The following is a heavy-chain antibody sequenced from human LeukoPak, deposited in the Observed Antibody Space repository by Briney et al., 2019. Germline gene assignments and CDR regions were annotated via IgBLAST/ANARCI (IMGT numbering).Heavy chain of an antibody. Sequence: SETLSLTCNVFGTSIKTYYWSWIRQPPGKGLEWIGYIFDRGTTNYNPSLESRVTISAETSKNQVSLKVKSVTAADTAVYYCARGGRSRGSMSFYYMDVWGKGATVTVSS. J-gene: IGHJ6*03. D-gene: IGHD3-10*01. CDR2: IFDRGTT. V-gene: IGHV4-59*01. CDR3: ARGGRSRGSMSFYYMDV. CDR1: GTSIKTYY.